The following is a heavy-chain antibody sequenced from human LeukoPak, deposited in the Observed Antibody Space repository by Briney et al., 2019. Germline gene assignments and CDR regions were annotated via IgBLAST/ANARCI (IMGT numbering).Heavy chain of an antibody. J-gene: IGHJ6*02. Sequence: PGGSLRLSCAASGFTFSNAYMNWVRQAPGEALMWVSRIKSDGSSTTYANSVKGRFTISRDNAKNTLYLQMNSLRAEDTAVYYCSRDSLSSCGGDCYSGLDVWGQGTTVTVSS. CDR1: GFTFSNAY. CDR3: SRDSLSSCGGDCYSGLDV. D-gene: IGHD2-21*02. CDR2: IKSDGSST. V-gene: IGHV3-74*01.